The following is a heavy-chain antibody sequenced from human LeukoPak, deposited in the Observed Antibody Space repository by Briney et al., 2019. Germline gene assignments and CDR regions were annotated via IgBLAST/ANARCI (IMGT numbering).Heavy chain of an antibody. CDR3: ARQTAKNVDTARFDS. D-gene: IGHD5-18*01. J-gene: IGHJ4*02. V-gene: IGHV4-59*08. Sequence: SETLSLTCAISGGSINNFYWSWIRQPPGKGLEWIGYIYYSGTTNYSPSLNSRVNISLDTAKNQFSLRLSSVTAADTAVYYCARQTAKNVDTARFDSWGQGTLVTVSS. CDR1: GGSINNFY. CDR2: IYYSGTT.